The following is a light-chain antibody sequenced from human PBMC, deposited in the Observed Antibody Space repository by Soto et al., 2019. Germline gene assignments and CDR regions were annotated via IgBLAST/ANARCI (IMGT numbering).Light chain of an antibody. V-gene: IGKV1-5*01. CDR3: QQYHRSSIT. CDR1: QSILSW. CDR2: DAS. J-gene: IGKJ5*01. Sequence: DIQMTQSPSTLSASVGDRVTITCRASQSILSWLSWYQQKPGKAPNLLIYDASTLERGVPSRFSGTGSGTEFTLAINSLQPDDFATYYCQQYHRSSITFGQGTRLEIK.